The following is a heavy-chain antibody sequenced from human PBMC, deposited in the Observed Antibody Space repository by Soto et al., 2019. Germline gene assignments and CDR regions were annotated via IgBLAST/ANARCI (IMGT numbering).Heavy chain of an antibody. CDR1: GGSISSSSYY. D-gene: IGHD2-15*01. Sequence: SETLSLTCTVSGGSISSSSYYWGWIRQPPGKGLEWIGSIYYSGSTYYNPSLKGRVTISVDTSKNQFSLKLSSVTAADTAVYYCAIDCSGGSCYSPYYYYYGMDVWGQGTTVTVSS. J-gene: IGHJ6*02. V-gene: IGHV4-39*01. CDR3: AIDCSGGSCYSPYYYYYGMDV. CDR2: IYYSGST.